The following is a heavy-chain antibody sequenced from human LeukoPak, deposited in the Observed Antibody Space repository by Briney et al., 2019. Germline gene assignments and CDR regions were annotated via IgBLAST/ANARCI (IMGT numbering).Heavy chain of an antibody. CDR3: ARDYYDSSGYYKTQYYFDY. J-gene: IGHJ4*02. D-gene: IGHD3-22*01. Sequence: PGGSLRLSCAASGSTFYDYGMSWVRQAPGKGLEWVSGINWNGGSTDYADSVKGRFTISRENVKNSLYLQINSLRAEDTALYYCARDYYDSSGYYKTQYYFDYWGQGTLVTVSS. CDR2: INWNGGST. CDR1: GSTFYDYG. V-gene: IGHV3-20*04.